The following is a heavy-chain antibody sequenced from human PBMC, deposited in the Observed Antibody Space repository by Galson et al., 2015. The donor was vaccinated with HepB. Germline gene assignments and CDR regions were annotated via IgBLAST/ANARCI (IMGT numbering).Heavy chain of an antibody. CDR2: IYYSGST. V-gene: IGHV4-59*01. Sequence: SETLSLTCAVYGGSFSGYYWSWIRQPPGKGLEWIGYIYYSGSTNYNPSLKSRVTISVDTSKNQFSLKLSSVTAADTAVYYCARGGTSSNWSGNFDYWGRGTLVTVSS. CDR3: ARGGTSSNWSGNFDY. D-gene: IGHD6-13*01. J-gene: IGHJ4*02. CDR1: GGSFSGYY.